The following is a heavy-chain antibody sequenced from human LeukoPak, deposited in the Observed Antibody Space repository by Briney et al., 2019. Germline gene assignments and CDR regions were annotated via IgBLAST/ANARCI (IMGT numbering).Heavy chain of an antibody. V-gene: IGHV4-34*01. CDR3: ARWYYDSSGHGDFDY. CDR1: GGSFSGYY. D-gene: IGHD3-22*01. J-gene: IGHJ4*02. CDR2: INHSGST. Sequence: SETLSLTCAVYGGSFSGYYWSWIRQPPGKGLEWIGEINHSGSTNYNPSLKSRVTISVDTSKNQFSLKLSSATAADTAVYYCARWYYDSSGHGDFDYWGQGTLVTVSS.